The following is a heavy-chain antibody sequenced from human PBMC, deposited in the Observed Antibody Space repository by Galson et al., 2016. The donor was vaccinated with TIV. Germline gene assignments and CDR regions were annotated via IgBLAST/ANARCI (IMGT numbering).Heavy chain of an antibody. CDR3: ARGAPSVFGVIMTLDY. Sequence: SVSGTSAAWNWIRQSPSRGLEWLGRTYYRSTWYNDYAASLKRRITINPDTSKNQFSLQLTSVTPEDAAVYYCARGAPSVFGVIMTLDYWGQGTLVTVSS. V-gene: IGHV6-1*01. J-gene: IGHJ4*02. CDR1: SVSGTSAA. D-gene: IGHD3-3*01. CDR2: TYYRSTWYN.